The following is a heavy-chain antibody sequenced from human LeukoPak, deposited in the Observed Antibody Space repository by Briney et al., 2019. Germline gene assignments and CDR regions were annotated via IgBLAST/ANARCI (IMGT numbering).Heavy chain of an antibody. CDR2: INSDGSST. CDR3: ARGVAGYCTNGVCYPLDY. D-gene: IGHD2-8*01. J-gene: IGHJ4*02. V-gene: IGHV3-74*01. CDR1: GFTFSSYW. Sequence: LAGGSPRLSCAASGFTFSSYWMHWVRQAPGKGLVWVSRINSDGSSTSYADSVKGRFTISRDNAKNTLYLQMNSLRAEDTAVYYCARGVAGYCTNGVCYPLDYWGQGTLVTVSS.